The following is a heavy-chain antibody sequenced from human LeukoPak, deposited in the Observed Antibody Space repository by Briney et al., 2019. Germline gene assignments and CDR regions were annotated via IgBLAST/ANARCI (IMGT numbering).Heavy chain of an antibody. J-gene: IGHJ4*02. CDR1: GFTVSSNY. D-gene: IGHD5-24*01. CDR3: AREVGPFHQLDY. Sequence: GGSLRLSCAASGFTVSSNYMSWVRQAPGKGLEWVSVIYSGGSTYYSDSVKGRFTISRDNSKNTLYLQMNSLRAEDTAVYYCAREVGPFHQLDYWGQGTLVTVSS. CDR2: IYSGGST. V-gene: IGHV3-53*01.